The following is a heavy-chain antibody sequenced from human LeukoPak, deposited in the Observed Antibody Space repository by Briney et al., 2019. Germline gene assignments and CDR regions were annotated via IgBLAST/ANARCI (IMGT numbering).Heavy chain of an antibody. Sequence: GASAKVSCKASGYTFTSYGISWVRQAPGQGLEWMGWISAYNGNTNYAQKLQGRVTMTTDTSTSTAYMELRSLRSDDTAVYYCARDGDPGIAAPLLHYWGQGTLVTVSS. CDR2: ISAYNGNT. CDR3: ARDGDPGIAAPLLHY. CDR1: GYTFTSYG. J-gene: IGHJ4*02. V-gene: IGHV1-18*01. D-gene: IGHD6-13*01.